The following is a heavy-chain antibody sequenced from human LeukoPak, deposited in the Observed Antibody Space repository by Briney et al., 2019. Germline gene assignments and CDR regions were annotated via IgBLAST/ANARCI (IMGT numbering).Heavy chain of an antibody. CDR2: VHSSGST. D-gene: IGHD3-3*01. Sequence: SETLSLTCTVSGGSISTYYWSWLRQPVGKGLEWIGRVHSSGSTKYNPSLKSRVTMSLDTSKNQISLKVSFVTAADTAVYYCARGVVYDFWSGYDSAGWYYYYYMDVWGKGTTVTVSS. V-gene: IGHV4-4*07. J-gene: IGHJ6*03. CDR1: GGSISTYY. CDR3: ARGVVYDFWSGYDSAGWYYYYYMDV.